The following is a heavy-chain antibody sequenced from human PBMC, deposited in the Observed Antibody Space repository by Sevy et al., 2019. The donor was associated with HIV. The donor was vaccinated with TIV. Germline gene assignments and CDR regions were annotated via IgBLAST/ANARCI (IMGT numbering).Heavy chain of an antibody. Sequence: ASVKVSCKASGYTFNNYYMHWVRQAPGQGLEWMGIINPSGGSTSYAQKFQGRVTMTRDTSTSIVYMELSSLRSEDTAVYYCARDLTIFGVIPYYWGQGTLVTVSS. CDR3: ARDLTIFGVIPYY. CDR2: INPSGGST. CDR1: GYTFNNYY. D-gene: IGHD3-3*01. V-gene: IGHV1-46*02. J-gene: IGHJ4*02.